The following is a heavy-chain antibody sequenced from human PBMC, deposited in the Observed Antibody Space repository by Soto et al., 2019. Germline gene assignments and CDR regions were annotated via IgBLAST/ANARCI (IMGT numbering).Heavy chain of an antibody. CDR3: AREVPYGYSRFDY. J-gene: IGHJ4*02. Sequence: QVHLVQSGAEVKKPGASVKVSSKTSGYTFPNNVFHWVRQAPGQRLEWMGWVNAGNDNTKWSREFQGRLTLTKDTSATTAYMELSSLTSEDTAIYFCAREVPYGYSRFDYWGQGTLVTVSS. CDR1: GYTFPNNV. D-gene: IGHD5-18*01. V-gene: IGHV1-3*01. CDR2: VNAGNDNT.